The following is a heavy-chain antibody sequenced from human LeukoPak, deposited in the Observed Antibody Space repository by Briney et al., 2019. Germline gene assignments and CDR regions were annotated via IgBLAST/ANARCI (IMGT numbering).Heavy chain of an antibody. Sequence: GGSLRLSCAASGFTFSSYYWMHWVRQAPGKGLVWVSRIKSDEITTNYADSVKGRFTISRDNARNTLYLQMNSLRAEDTAVYYCARGAWTAYYFDYWGQGTLVTVSS. CDR1: GFTFSSYYW. CDR2: IKSDEITT. D-gene: IGHD3/OR15-3a*01. V-gene: IGHV3-74*01. CDR3: ARGAWTAYYFDY. J-gene: IGHJ4*02.